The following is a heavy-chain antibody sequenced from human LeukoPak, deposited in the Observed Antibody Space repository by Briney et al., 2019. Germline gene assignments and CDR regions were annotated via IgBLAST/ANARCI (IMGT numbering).Heavy chain of an antibody. CDR1: VGAFRSFY. CDR3: ARHRFASAVILDY. V-gene: IGHV4-59*08. D-gene: IGHD2-21*02. Sequence: SETLSLTCSVSVGAFRSFYWRWIRQPPGKGLEWIGYFYYSGSTKYNPALKSRVTMSGDTSKNQLSLKLRPVDAADTAVYYCARHRFASAVILDYGGGGDLVTVSS. J-gene: IGHJ4*02. CDR2: FYYSGST.